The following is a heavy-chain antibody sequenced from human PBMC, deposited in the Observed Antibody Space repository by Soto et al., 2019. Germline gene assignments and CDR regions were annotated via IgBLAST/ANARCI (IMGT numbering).Heavy chain of an antibody. J-gene: IGHJ4*02. CDR2: IYWDDDK. CDR3: AHRAVLCSGGTCYSHPFDF. V-gene: IGHV2-5*02. D-gene: IGHD2-15*01. CDR1: GFSLTTTGVG. Sequence: QITLKESGRTLVKPTQTLTLTCTFSGFSLTTTGVGVGWIRQPPGKALEWLAIIYWDDDKRYSPSLKSRLTITKDTSKNQVVLTMTNMDPVDTATYFCAHRAVLCSGGTCYSHPFDFWGQGTLVTVSS.